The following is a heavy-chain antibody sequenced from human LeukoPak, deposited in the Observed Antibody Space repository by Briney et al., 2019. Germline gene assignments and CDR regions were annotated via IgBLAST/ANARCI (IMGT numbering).Heavy chain of an antibody. CDR2: TYTSGST. CDR1: GPSISSYY. D-gene: IGHD6-19*01. CDR3: ARDMYSSGYYDY. J-gene: IGHJ4*02. V-gene: IGHV4-4*07. Sequence: SETLSLTCTVSGPSISSYYWSWLRQPAGKGLEWIGRTYTSGSTNYNPSLKSRVTMSVDTSKNQFSLKLSSVTAADTAVYYCARDMYSSGYYDYWGQGTLVTVSS.